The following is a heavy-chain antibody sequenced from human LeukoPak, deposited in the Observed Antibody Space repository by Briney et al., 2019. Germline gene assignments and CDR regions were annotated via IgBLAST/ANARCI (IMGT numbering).Heavy chain of an antibody. D-gene: IGHD3-22*01. Sequence: GRSLRLSGAASGFTFDDYAMHWVRQAPGKGLEWVSGISWNSGSIGYADSVKGRFTISRDNAKNSLYLQMNSLRAEDTALYYCAKDYDSSGYYALYFDYWGQGTPVTVSS. J-gene: IGHJ4*02. CDR1: GFTFDDYA. CDR3: AKDYDSSGYYALYFDY. V-gene: IGHV3-9*01. CDR2: ISWNSGSI.